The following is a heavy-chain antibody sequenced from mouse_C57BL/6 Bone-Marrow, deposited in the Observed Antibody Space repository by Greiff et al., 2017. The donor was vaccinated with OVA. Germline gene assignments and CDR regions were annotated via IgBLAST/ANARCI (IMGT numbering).Heavy chain of an antibody. CDR2: ISNGGGST. J-gene: IGHJ1*03. V-gene: IGHV5-12*01. CDR3: ARQDYSPLYWYFDV. CDR1: GFTFSDYY. D-gene: IGHD2-12*01. Sequence: EVMLVESGGGLVQPGGSLKLSCAASGFTFSDYYMYWVRQTPEKRLEWVAYISNGGGSTYYPDTVKGRFTISRDNAKNTLYLQMSRLKSEDTAMYYCARQDYSPLYWYFDVWGTGTTVTVSS.